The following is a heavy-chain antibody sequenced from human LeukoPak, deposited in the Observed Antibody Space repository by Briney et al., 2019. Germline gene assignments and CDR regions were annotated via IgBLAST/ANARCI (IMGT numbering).Heavy chain of an antibody. D-gene: IGHD3-22*01. CDR1: GGTFSSYA. CDR3: ARDYYDSSGYLKGVDY. Sequence: GASVKVSCKASGGTFSSYAISWVRQAPGQGLEWMGGIIPIFGTANYAQKFQGRVTMTRDTSTSTVYMELSSLRSEDTAVYYCARDYYDSSGYLKGVDYWGQGTLVTVSS. J-gene: IGHJ4*02. CDR2: IIPIFGTA. V-gene: IGHV1-69*05.